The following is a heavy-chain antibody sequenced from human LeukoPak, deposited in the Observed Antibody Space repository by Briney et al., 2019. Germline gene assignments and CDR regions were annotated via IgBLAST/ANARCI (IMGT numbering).Heavy chain of an antibody. CDR1: GDSVSSNRGA. D-gene: IGHD3-3*01. Sequence: SQTLSLTCATSGDSVSSNRGAWNWFRQSPSRGLEWLGRTYNTSKWYNDYAVSVKSRITVNPDTSKNQFSLHLNSVTPEDTAVYYCARQGFRRFDPWGQGTLVTVSS. CDR3: ARQGFRRFDP. CDR2: TYNTSKWYN. J-gene: IGHJ5*02. V-gene: IGHV6-1*01.